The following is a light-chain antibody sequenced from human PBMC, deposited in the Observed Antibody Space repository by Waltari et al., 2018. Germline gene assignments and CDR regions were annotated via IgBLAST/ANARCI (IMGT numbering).Light chain of an antibody. V-gene: IGLV3-21*01. CDR3: QVWDANTDPGV. J-gene: IGLJ1*01. CDR2: YDS. Sequence: SYVLTQPPSVSVAPGETARITCGGNNIESKSVHWYRQRPGQAPVLVISYDSDRPSGIPGRASGSNSGNTATLTISRVEAGDEADYYCQVWDANTDPGVFGTGTEVTVL. CDR1: NIESKS.